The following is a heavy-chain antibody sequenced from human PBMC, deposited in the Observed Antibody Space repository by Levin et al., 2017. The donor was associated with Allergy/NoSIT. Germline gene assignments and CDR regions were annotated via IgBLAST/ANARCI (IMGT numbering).Heavy chain of an antibody. CDR1: GGSFSGYY. CDR3: ARGGVGATSDY. D-gene: IGHD1-26*01. Sequence: PSETLSLTCAVYGGSFSGYYWSWIRQPPGKGLEWIGEINHSGSTNYNPSLKSRVTISVDTSKNQFSLKLSSVTAADTAVYYCARGGVGATSDYWGQGTLVTVSS. V-gene: IGHV4-34*01. CDR2: INHSGST. J-gene: IGHJ4*02.